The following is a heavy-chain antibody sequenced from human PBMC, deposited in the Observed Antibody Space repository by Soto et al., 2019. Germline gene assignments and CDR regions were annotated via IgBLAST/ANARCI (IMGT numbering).Heavy chain of an antibody. V-gene: IGHV1-69*13. D-gene: IGHD6-13*01. CDR2: IIPIFGTA. J-gene: IGHJ4*02. CDR3: AREGIAAAGLYYFDY. Sequence: ASVKVSCKASGGTFSIYAISWVRQAPGQGLEWMGGIIPIFGTANYAQKFQGRVTITADESTSTAYMELSSLRSEDTAVYYCAREGIAAAGLYYFDYWGQGTLVTVSS. CDR1: GGTFSIYA.